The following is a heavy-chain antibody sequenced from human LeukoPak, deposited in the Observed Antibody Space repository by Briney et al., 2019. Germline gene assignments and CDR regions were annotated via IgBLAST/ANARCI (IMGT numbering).Heavy chain of an antibody. CDR2: ISNDGSNI. J-gene: IGHJ4*02. D-gene: IGHD1-1*01. CDR3: AKDEAVGTTINLLLDY. V-gene: IGHV3-30*18. CDR1: GFIFSSYG. Sequence: GGSLRLSCAASGFIFSSYGMHWVRQAPGKGLEWVAVISNDGSNIYYDVSVKGRFTISRDNAKNTLYLQMNSLRVDDTAVYYCAKDEAVGTTINLLLDYWGQGTLVTVSS.